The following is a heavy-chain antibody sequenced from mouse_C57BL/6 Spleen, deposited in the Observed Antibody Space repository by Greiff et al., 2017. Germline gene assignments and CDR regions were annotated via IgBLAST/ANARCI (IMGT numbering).Heavy chain of an antibody. D-gene: IGHD2-5*01. Sequence: EVQRVESGGGLVKPGGSLKLSCAASGFTFSDYGMHWVRQAPEKGLEWVAYISSGSSTIYYADTVKGRFTISRDNTKNTLFLQMTSLRSEDTAMYYCAGIYYSNLGAMDYWGQGTSVTVSS. J-gene: IGHJ4*01. CDR1: GFTFSDYG. CDR2: ISSGSSTI. CDR3: AGIYYSNLGAMDY. V-gene: IGHV5-17*01.